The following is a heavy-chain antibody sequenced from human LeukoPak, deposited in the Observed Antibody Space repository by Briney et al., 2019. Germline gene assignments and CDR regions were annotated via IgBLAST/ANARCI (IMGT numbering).Heavy chain of an antibody. CDR1: GYSFTNYY. CDR2: IKPSDYFT. CDR3: ARVVADSSGWETLDY. V-gene: IGHV1-46*01. D-gene: IGHD6-19*01. Sequence: ASVKVSCKASGYSFTNYYMHWVRQAPGQGLDWMGAIKPSDYFTKYAQKFQGRVTMTRDTSTSTVYMELSSLRSEDTAVYYCARVVADSSGWETLDYWGQGTLVTVSS. J-gene: IGHJ4*02.